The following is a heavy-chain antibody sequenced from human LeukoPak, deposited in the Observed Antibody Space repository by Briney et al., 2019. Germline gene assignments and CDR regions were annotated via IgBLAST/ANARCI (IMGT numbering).Heavy chain of an antibody. CDR1: GGSISSSSYY. CDR2: IYYSGST. J-gene: IGHJ4*02. CDR3: ARHDSDFWSGCASTFDY. D-gene: IGHD3-3*01. V-gene: IGHV4-39*01. Sequence: PSETLSLTCTVSGGSISSSSYYWGWIRQPPGKGLEWIGSIYYSGSTYYNPSLKSRVTISVDTSKNQFSLKLSSVTAADTAVYYCARHDSDFWSGCASTFDYWGQGTLVTVSS.